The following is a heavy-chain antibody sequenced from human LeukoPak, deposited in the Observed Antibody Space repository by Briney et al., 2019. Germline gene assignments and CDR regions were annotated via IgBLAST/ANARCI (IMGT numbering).Heavy chain of an antibody. Sequence: PSETLSLTCAVYGGSFSGYYWSWIRQPPGKGLEWIGEINHSGSTNYNPSLKSRVTISVDTSKNQFSLKLSSVTAADTAVYYCARRRRYCSGGSCYAWFDPWGQGTLVTVSS. J-gene: IGHJ5*02. D-gene: IGHD2-15*01. V-gene: IGHV4-34*01. CDR2: INHSGST. CDR1: GGSFSGYY. CDR3: ARRRRYCSGGSCYAWFDP.